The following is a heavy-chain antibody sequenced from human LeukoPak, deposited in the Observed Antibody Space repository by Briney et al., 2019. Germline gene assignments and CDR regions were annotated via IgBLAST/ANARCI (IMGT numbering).Heavy chain of an antibody. Sequence: ASVKVSCKASGGTFSSYAINWVRQATGQGLEWMGWMNPNSGNTGYAQKFQGRVTMTRSTSISTAHMELSSLRSEDTAVYYCARGVVGAVNWFDPWGQGTLVTVSS. CDR2: MNPNSGNT. V-gene: IGHV1-8*02. J-gene: IGHJ5*02. D-gene: IGHD2-15*01. CDR1: GGTFSSYA. CDR3: ARGVVGAVNWFDP.